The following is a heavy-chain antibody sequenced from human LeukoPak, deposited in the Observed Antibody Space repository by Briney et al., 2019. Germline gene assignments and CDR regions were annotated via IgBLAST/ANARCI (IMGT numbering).Heavy chain of an antibody. Sequence: ASVKVSCKASGYTFTSYGISWVRQAPGQGLEWMGWISAYNGNTNYAQKLQGRVTMTTDTSTNTAYMQLRSLRSDDTAVYYCARNPLKLYYSDSSANYFRWFDPWGQGTLVTVSS. D-gene: IGHD3-22*01. V-gene: IGHV1-18*01. CDR2: ISAYNGNT. CDR3: ARNPLKLYYSDSSANYFRWFDP. CDR1: GYTFTSYG. J-gene: IGHJ5*02.